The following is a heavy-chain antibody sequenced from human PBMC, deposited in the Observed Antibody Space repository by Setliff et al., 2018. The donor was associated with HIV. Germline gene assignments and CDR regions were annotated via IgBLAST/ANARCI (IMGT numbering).Heavy chain of an antibody. CDR2: ISYDGSEQ. Sequence: HPGGSLRLSCAASGFTFSTYAMHWVRQAPGKGLEWVAVISYDGSEQYYVDSVKGRFTISRDNGKNSLYLQMNSLRAEDTAVYYCASSGYNYGGYYMDVWGKGTTVTVSS. CDR1: GFTFSTYA. D-gene: IGHD5-18*01. J-gene: IGHJ6*03. V-gene: IGHV3-30*07. CDR3: ASSGYNYGGYYMDV.